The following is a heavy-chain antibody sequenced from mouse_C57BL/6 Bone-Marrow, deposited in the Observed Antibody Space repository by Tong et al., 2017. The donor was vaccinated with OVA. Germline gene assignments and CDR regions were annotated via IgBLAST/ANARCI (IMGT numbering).Heavy chain of an antibody. Sequence: EVQLQESGAELVRPGASVKLSCTASGFNIKDDYMHWVKQRPEQGLEWIGWIDPENGDTEYASKFQGKATKTADTSSNTAYLQLSSLTSEDTAVYYCTHGNYDWYFDVWGTEPTVTVSS. J-gene: IGHJ1*03. D-gene: IGHD2-1*01. CDR2: IDPENGDT. CDR3: THGNYDWYFDV. CDR1: GFNIKDDY. V-gene: IGHV14-4*01.